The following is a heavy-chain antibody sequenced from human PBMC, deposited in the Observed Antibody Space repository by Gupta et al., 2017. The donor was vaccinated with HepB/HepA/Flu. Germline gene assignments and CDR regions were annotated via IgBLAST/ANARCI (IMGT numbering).Heavy chain of an antibody. D-gene: IGHD1-1*01. CDR2: INHSGST. CDR3: ARGHPGTPSAYNWFDP. V-gene: IGHV4-34*01. Sequence: QVQLQQWGAGLLKPSETLSLTCAVYGGSFSGYYWSWIRQPPGKGLEWIGEINHSGSTNYNPSLKSRVTISVDTSKNQFSLKLSSVTAADTAVYYCARGHPGTPSAYNWFDPWGQGTLVTVSS. J-gene: IGHJ5*02. CDR1: GGSFSGYY.